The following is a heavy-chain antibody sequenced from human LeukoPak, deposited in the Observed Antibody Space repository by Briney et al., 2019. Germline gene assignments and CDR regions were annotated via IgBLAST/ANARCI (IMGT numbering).Heavy chain of an antibody. Sequence: SETLSLTCTVSGGSISNYYWNWIRQPPGKGLEWIGEIYHSGSTNYNPSLKSRVTISVDKSKNQFSLKLSSVTAADTAIYYCASARWDYWGQGTMVTVSS. CDR1: GGSISNYY. J-gene: IGHJ4*02. V-gene: IGHV4-59*12. CDR2: IYHSGST. CDR3: ASARWDY.